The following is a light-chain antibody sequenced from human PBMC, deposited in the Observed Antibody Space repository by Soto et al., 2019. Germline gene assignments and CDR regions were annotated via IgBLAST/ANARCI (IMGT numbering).Light chain of an antibody. Sequence: DIQMTQSPSSLSASVGDRVTITCRASQSISIYLNWYQQKQGTAPKVLIYTASSLQSGVPSRFSGRGYGTDFTLTISSLQPEDFATDYCQQSYDSPRRAFGGGKKVQIK. J-gene: IGKJ4*01. CDR2: TAS. CDR3: QQSYDSPRRA. CDR1: QSISIY. V-gene: IGKV1-39*01.